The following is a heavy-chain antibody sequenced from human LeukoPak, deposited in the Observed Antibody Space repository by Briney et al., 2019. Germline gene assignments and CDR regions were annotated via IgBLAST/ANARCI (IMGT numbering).Heavy chain of an antibody. D-gene: IGHD4-17*01. CDR3: ASADMTTVTTSLY. Sequence: PSETLSLTCAVYGGSFSGYYWSWIRQPPGKGLEWIGEINHSGSTNYNPSLKSRVTISVDTSKNQFSLKLSSVTAADTAVYYCASADMTTVTTSLYWGQGTLVTVSS. V-gene: IGHV4-34*01. CDR2: INHSGST. CDR1: GGSFSGYY. J-gene: IGHJ4*02.